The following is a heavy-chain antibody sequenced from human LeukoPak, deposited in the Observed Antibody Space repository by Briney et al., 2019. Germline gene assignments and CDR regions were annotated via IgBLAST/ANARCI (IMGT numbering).Heavy chain of an antibody. CDR1: GYPFSAYY. CDR2: LNPNRGDT. CDR3: ARELPLITMIVVVIDYYFDY. V-gene: IGHV1-2*02. Sequence: ASVRVSCKASGYPFSAYYLHWVRQARGQGLEWMGWLNPNRGDTHYSPKFQGRVTMTRDTSISTAYMELSRLRSEDTAVYYCARELPLITMIVVVIDYYFDYWGQGTLVTVSS. D-gene: IGHD3-22*01. J-gene: IGHJ4*02.